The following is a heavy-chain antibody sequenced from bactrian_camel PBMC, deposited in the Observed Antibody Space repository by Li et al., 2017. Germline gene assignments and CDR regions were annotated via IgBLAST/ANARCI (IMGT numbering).Heavy chain of an antibody. J-gene: IGHJ4*01. CDR3: AADRAVAVGSGKTVSAGLGPQGRVRRALLCGQSRSKL. D-gene: IGHD6*01. Sequence: HVQLVESGGGSVQAGGSLRLSCAASGLSVSSNCMGWYRQAPGKEREGVAHIHRRDGTSNYADAVKGRFTISRDNAKNTVHLGMNSLKPEDTAVYFCAADRAVAVGSGKTVSAGLGPQGRVRRALLCGQSRSKLWGQGTQVTVSS. CDR1: GLSVSSNC. V-gene: IGHV3S53*01. CDR2: IHRRDGTS.